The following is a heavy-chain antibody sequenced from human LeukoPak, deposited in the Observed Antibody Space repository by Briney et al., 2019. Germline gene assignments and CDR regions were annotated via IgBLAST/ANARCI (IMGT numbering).Heavy chain of an antibody. Sequence: PGGSLRLSCAVSGFTFSSFAMSWVRQAPGKGLEWVSAIRGSGVITYYADSVKGRFTISRDNSKNTLYLQMNSLRAEDTAVYYCARGRGLPVRPPNEGFLDYWGRGTLVTVSS. CDR1: GFTFSSFA. CDR2: IRGSGVIT. V-gene: IGHV3-23*01. J-gene: IGHJ4*02. CDR3: ARGRGLPVRPPNEGFLDY. D-gene: IGHD6-6*01.